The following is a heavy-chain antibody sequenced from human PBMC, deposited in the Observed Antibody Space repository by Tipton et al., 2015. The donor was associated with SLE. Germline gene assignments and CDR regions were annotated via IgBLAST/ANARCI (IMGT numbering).Heavy chain of an antibody. CDR3: ARQVVTMVRGARGAFDI. V-gene: IGHV4-4*08. CDR1: GGSTSSYY. Sequence: TLSLTCTVSGGSTSSYYWSWIRQPPGKGLEWIGYIYTSGSTNYNPSLKSRVTISVDTSKNQFSLKLSSVTAADTAVYYCARQVVTMVRGARGAFDIWGQGTMVTVSS. D-gene: IGHD3-10*01. J-gene: IGHJ3*02. CDR2: IYTSGST.